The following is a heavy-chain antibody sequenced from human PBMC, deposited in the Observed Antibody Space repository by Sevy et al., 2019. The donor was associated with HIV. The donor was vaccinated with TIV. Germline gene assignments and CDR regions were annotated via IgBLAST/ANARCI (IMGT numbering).Heavy chain of an antibody. J-gene: IGHJ4*02. CDR1: GGSISSYY. CDR2: IYYSGST. CDR3: ARDLSGWYFDY. D-gene: IGHD6-19*01. Sequence: SETLSLTCTVSGGSISSYYWSWIRQPPGKGLEWIGYIYYSGSTNYKPSLKSRVTISVDTSKNQFSLKLSSVTAADTAVYYCARDLSGWYFDYWGQGTLVTVSS. V-gene: IGHV4-59*01.